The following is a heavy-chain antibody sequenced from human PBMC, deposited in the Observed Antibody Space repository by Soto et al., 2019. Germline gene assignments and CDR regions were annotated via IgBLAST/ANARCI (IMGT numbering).Heavy chain of an antibody. CDR1: GDSISSGDYY. J-gene: IGHJ3*02. CDR2: IYYSGST. CDR3: DRDAATLHGFDI. Sequence: PSETLSLTCTVSGDSISSGDYYWSWIRQPPGKGLEWIGYIYYSGSTYYNPSLKSRITISVDMSNIQFSLKLSSVTAADTAVYYCDRDAATLHGFDIWGQGTMVTVS. D-gene: IGHD2-15*01. V-gene: IGHV4-30-4*01.